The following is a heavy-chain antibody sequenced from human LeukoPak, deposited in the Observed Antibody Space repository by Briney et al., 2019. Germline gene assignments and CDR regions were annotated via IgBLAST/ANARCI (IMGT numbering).Heavy chain of an antibody. CDR3: AKHNGGGIVSYVAPGPPDYFDH. Sequence: SETLSLTCTVSGGSISSYYWSWIRQPPGKGLEWIGYIYYSGSTNYNPSLKSRVTISVDTSTKQLSLKLTSVTAADTAIYYCAKHNGGGIVSYVAPGPPDYFDHWGQGALVTVSS. V-gene: IGHV4-59*08. CDR2: IYYSGST. J-gene: IGHJ4*02. D-gene: IGHD1-26*01. CDR1: GGSISSYY.